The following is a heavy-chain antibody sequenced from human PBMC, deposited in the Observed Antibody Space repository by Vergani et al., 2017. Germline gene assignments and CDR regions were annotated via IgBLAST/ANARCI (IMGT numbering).Heavy chain of an antibody. CDR1: GGSFSGYY. J-gene: IGHJ4*02. D-gene: IGHD6-13*01. CDR3: ARQGAAATRIFDY. Sequence: QVQLQQWGAGLLKPSETLSLTCAVYGGSFSGYYWSWIRQPPGKGLEWIGEINHSGSTNYNPSLKSRVTISVDTSKNQFSLKLSSVTAADTAVYYCARQGAAATRIFDYWGQGTLVTVSS. CDR2: INHSGST. V-gene: IGHV4-34*01.